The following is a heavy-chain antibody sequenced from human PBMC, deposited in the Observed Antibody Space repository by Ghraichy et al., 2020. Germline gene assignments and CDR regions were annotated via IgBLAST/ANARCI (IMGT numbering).Heavy chain of an antibody. J-gene: IGHJ6*03. CDR3: ARVGYCSPRDYYYYMDV. Sequence: SETLSLTCAVYGGSFSGYYWSWIRQPPGKGLEWIGEINHSGSTNYNPSLKSRVTISVDTSKNQFSLKLSSVTAADTAVYYCARVGYCSPRDYYYYMDVWGKGTTVTVSS. CDR2: INHSGST. D-gene: IGHD2-15*01. CDR1: GGSFSGYY. V-gene: IGHV4-34*01.